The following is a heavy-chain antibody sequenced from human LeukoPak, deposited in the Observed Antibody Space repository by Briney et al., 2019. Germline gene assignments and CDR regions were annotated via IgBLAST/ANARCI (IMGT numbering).Heavy chain of an antibody. CDR2: ICYSGST. CDR1: GGSISSGGYY. D-gene: IGHD5-24*01. V-gene: IGHV4-61*08. J-gene: IGHJ4*02. Sequence: SETLSLTCAVSGGSISSGGYYWSWIRQPPGKGLEWIGYICYSGSTNYNPSLKSRVTISVDTSKNQFSLKLSSVTAADTAVYYCARDDERDGYFDYWGQGTLVTVSS. CDR3: ARDDERDGYFDY.